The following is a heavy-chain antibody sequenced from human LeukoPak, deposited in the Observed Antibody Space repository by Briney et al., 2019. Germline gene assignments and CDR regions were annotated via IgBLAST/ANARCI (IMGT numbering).Heavy chain of an antibody. V-gene: IGHV1-2*02. CDR2: LNPNSGGT. CDR1: GYTFTAYY. J-gene: IGHJ6*02. Sequence: GASVKVSCKASGYTFTAYYTHWVRQAPGQGLEWMGWLNPNSGGTNYAQEFQGRVTMTRDTSTSTAYMELRSLRSDDTAVYYCARDVAPIYPYGMDVWGQGTTVTVSS. CDR3: ARDVAPIYPYGMDV. D-gene: IGHD3-3*01.